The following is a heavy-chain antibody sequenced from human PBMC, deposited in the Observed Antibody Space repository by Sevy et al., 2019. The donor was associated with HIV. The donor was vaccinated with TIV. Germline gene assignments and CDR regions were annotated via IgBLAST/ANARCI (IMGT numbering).Heavy chain of an antibody. D-gene: IGHD2-2*01. CDR1: GGSINSGNYY. J-gene: IGHJ4*02. CDR3: ARESGDCSSTSCYEGVFDY. Sequence: SETLSLTCTVSGGSINSGNYYWSWIRQPAGKGLEWIGRIYTSGSTNYNPSLKSRVTISVDTSKNQFSLKLSSVTAADTAVYYCARESGDCSSTSCYEGVFDYWGQGTLVTVS. V-gene: IGHV4-61*02. CDR2: IYTSGST.